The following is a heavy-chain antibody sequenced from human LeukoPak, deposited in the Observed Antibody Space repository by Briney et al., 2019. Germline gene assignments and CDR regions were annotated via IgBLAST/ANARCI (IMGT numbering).Heavy chain of an antibody. J-gene: IGHJ4*02. CDR3: AKDSDIVVVVAAETTDY. Sequence: PGGSLRLSCAASGFTFSSYGMHWVRQAPGKGLEWVAFIRYDGSNKYYADSVKGRFTISRDNSKNTLYLQMNSLRAEDTAVYYCAKDSDIVVVVAAETTDYWGQGTLVTVSS. V-gene: IGHV3-30*02. CDR2: IRYDGSNK. CDR1: GFTFSSYG. D-gene: IGHD2-15*01.